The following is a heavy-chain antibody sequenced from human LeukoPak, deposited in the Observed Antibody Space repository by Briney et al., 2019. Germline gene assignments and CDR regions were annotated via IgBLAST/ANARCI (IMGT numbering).Heavy chain of an antibody. CDR1: GGSISSYY. CDR2: IKQDGSQI. J-gene: IGHJ4*02. D-gene: IGHD5-18*01. V-gene: IGHV3-7*02. CDR3: ARLQQRDARDY. Sequence: ETLSLTRTVSGGSISSYYWSWVRQAPGKGLEWVANIKQDGSQIYVVTSVRGRFTVSRDNAKNSLYLQMNSLRAEDTAVYYCARLQQRDARDYWGQGTLVTVSS.